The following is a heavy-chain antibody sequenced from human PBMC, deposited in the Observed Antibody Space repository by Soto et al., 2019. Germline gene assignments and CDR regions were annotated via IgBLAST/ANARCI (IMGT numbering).Heavy chain of an antibody. CDR3: AKGTSGWYSAFDI. V-gene: IGHV3-9*01. J-gene: IGHJ3*02. Sequence: EVQLVESGGGLVQPGRSLRLSCAASGFTFDDYAIHWVRQAPGTGLGWVSAISWNSGSIRYADSVKGRFTISRDNAKNSLYLQMNSLRAEDTALYYCAKGTSGWYSAFDIWGQGTMVTVSS. D-gene: IGHD6-19*01. CDR2: ISWNSGSI. CDR1: GFTFDDYA.